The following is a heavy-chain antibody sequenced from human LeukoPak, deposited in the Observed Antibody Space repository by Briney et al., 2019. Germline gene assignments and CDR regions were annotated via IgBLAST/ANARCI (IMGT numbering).Heavy chain of an antibody. V-gene: IGHV1-69*01. Sequence: ASVKVSCKASGGTFSSYAISWVRQAPGQGLEWMGGIIPIFGTANYAQKFQGRVTITADESTSTAYMELSGLRSEDTAVYYCVVTANPLGLDWYFDLWGRGTLVTVSS. CDR3: VVTANPLGLDWYFDL. CDR2: IIPIFGTA. J-gene: IGHJ2*01. CDR1: GGTFSSYA. D-gene: IGHD2-21*02.